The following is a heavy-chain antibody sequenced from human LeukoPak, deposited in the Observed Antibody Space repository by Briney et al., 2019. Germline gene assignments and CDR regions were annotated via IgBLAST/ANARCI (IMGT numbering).Heavy chain of an antibody. CDR2: IAVIGGNT. J-gene: IGHJ4*02. V-gene: IGHV3-23*01. CDR3: ARDCCSGGAPLDI. CDR1: GFTFSNYG. D-gene: IGHD2-15*01. Sequence: GGSLRLSWAASGFTFSNYGMAWVRQAPGKGLEWGSTIAVIGGNTDYADAAEGRFTISRQDSNNARHLQLNSLRAEDTDIYYCARDCCSGGAPLDIWGQGTLVTVSS.